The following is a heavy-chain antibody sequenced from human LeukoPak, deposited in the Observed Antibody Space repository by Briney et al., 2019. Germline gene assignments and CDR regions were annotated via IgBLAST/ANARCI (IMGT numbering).Heavy chain of an antibody. Sequence: QPSETLSLTCTVSGDSLTNFYWSWIRQPAGKGLEWIGRVYTNERTKYNPSLKSRLTMPVDTSSNQVFLRLTSVSAADTAVYYCARDVGFPARFDSWGQGILVTVSS. CDR1: GDSLTNFY. CDR2: VYTNERT. V-gene: IGHV4-4*07. J-gene: IGHJ5*01. D-gene: IGHD1-26*01. CDR3: ARDVGFPARFDS.